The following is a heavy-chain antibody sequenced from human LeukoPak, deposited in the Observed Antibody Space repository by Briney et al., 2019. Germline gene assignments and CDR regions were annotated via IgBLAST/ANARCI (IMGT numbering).Heavy chain of an antibody. Sequence: GASVKVSCKASGYTFTSYGISWVRQAPGQGLEWMGWISAYNGNTNYAQKLQGRVTMTTDTSTSTAYMELRSLRSDGTAVYYCARDPTSTHITIFGVVSDWFDPWGQGTLVTVSS. V-gene: IGHV1-18*01. CDR2: ISAYNGNT. J-gene: IGHJ5*02. CDR1: GYTFTSYG. D-gene: IGHD3-3*01. CDR3: ARDPTSTHITIFGVVSDWFDP.